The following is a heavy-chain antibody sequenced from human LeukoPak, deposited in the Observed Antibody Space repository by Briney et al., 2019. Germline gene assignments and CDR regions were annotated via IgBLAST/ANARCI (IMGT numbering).Heavy chain of an antibody. CDR3: ARGYSVGL. D-gene: IGHD2-15*01. CDR2: IIPILGIA. Sequence: SVKVSCKASGGTFSSYAISWVRPAPGQGLEWMGRIIPILGIANYAQKFQGRVTITADKSTSTAYMELSSLRSEDTAVYYCARGYSVGLWGQGTLVTVSS. J-gene: IGHJ4*02. CDR1: GGTFSSYA. V-gene: IGHV1-69*04.